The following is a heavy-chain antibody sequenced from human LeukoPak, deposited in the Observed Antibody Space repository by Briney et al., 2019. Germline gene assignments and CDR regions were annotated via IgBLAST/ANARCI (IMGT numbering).Heavy chain of an antibody. D-gene: IGHD6-13*01. CDR1: GYPISSGYY. CDR3: ARKYSYTSSWLS. J-gene: IGHJ5*02. Sequence: SETLSLTCAVSGYPISSGYYWGWIRQPPGKGLEWIGSIYHSGSTYYNPSLKSRVTISVDTSKNQFSLKLSSVTAADTAVYYCARKYSYTSSWLSWGQGTLVTVSS. CDR2: IYHSGST. V-gene: IGHV4-38-2*01.